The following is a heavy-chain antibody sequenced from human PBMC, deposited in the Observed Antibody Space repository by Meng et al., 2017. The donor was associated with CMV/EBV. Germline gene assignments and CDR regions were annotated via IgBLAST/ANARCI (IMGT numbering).Heavy chain of an antibody. Sequence: QLQRQESGPGLVRPSDTLSLTCTVSGGSIRRSSYYWGWIRQPPGKGLEWIGSIYYSGSTYYNPSLKSRVTISVDTSKNQFSLKLSSVTAADTAVYYCARGLGFGELLFPFDYWGQGTLVTVSS. CDR1: GGSIRRSSYY. CDR2: IYYSGST. J-gene: IGHJ4*02. V-gene: IGHV4-39*07. CDR3: ARGLGFGELLFPFDY. D-gene: IGHD3-10*01.